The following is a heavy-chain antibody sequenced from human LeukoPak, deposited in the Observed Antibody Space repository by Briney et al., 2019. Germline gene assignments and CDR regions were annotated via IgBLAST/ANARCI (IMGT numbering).Heavy chain of an antibody. CDR3: ARGAVAAGDPGDWYFDP. CDR2: VSDSGTT. D-gene: IGHD7-27*01. Sequence: SETLSLTCAVSGGSISNYYWNWIRQPPGKGLEWIGYVSDSGTTRYNPSLKSRVTISVDTSNNHFSLRLTSVTSADTAVYYCARGAVAAGDPGDWYFDPWGRGTLVTVSS. V-gene: IGHV4-59*12. CDR1: GGSISNYY. J-gene: IGHJ2*01.